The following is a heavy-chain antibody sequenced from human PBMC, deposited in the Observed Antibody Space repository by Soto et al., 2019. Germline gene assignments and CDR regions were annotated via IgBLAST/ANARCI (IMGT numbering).Heavy chain of an antibody. D-gene: IGHD6-19*01. CDR1: GFTFSSYG. V-gene: IGHV3-30*18. Sequence: LRLSCAASGFTFSSYGMHWVRQAPGKGLEWVAVISYDGSNKYYADSVKGRFTISRDNSKNTLYLQMNSLRAEDTAVYYCAKDMKQWLTYDAFDIWGQGTMVTVSS. J-gene: IGHJ3*02. CDR2: ISYDGSNK. CDR3: AKDMKQWLTYDAFDI.